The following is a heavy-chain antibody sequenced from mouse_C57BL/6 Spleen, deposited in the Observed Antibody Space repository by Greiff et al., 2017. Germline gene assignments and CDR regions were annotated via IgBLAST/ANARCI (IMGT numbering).Heavy chain of an antibody. CDR2: INPSTGGT. V-gene: IGHV1-42*01. Sequence: VQLKESGPELVKPGASVKISCKASGYSFTGYYMNWVKQSPEKSLEWIGEINPSTGGTTYNQKFKAKATLTVDKSSSTAYMQLKSLTSEDSAVYYCGYGSRRFDYWGQGTTLTVSS. D-gene: IGHD1-1*01. CDR1: GYSFTGYY. J-gene: IGHJ2*01. CDR3: GYGSRRFDY.